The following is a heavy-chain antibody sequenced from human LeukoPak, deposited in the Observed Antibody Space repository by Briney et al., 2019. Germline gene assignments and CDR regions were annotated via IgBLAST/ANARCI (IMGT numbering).Heavy chain of an antibody. D-gene: IGHD4-17*01. CDR3: ARGMYGDYGFFAY. CDR2: ISGSSSYI. Sequence: PGGSLRLSCAASGFAFTNYDINWVRQAAGKGLEWVSSISGSSSYIYYADSVKGRFTISRDNAKNSLFLQMNSLRAEDMAVYYCARGMYGDYGFFAYWGQGTLVTVSS. J-gene: IGHJ4*02. V-gene: IGHV3-21*01. CDR1: GFAFTNYD.